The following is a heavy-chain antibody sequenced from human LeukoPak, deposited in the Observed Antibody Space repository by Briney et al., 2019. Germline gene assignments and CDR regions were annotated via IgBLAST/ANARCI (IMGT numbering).Heavy chain of an antibody. CDR2: ISSSSSYI. Sequence: GGSLRLSCVASGFTFTTYSMNWVRQAPGKGLEWISSISSSSSYIHYADSVKGRFTIPRDNANSSVELQMNSLRAEDTAVYYCAKGAGRGNSYQFMDVWGRGTTVTVSS. CDR3: AKGAGRGNSYQFMDV. CDR1: GFTFTTYS. V-gene: IGHV3-21*06. J-gene: IGHJ6*03. D-gene: IGHD4-23*01.